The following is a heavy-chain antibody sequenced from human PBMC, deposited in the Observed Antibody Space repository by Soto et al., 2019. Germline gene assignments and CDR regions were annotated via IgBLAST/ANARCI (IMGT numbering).Heavy chain of an antibody. CDR2: INHSGST. D-gene: IGHD3-16*02. Sequence: QVQLQQWGAGLLKPSETLSLTCAVYGGSFSGYYWSWIRQPPGKGLEWIGEINHSGSTNYNPSLKSRVTISVDTSKNQFSLKLSSVTAADTAVYYCAVALYYDYVWGSYRYKYFQHWGQGTLVTVSS. CDR1: GGSFSGYY. CDR3: AVALYYDYVWGSYRYKYFQH. J-gene: IGHJ1*01. V-gene: IGHV4-34*01.